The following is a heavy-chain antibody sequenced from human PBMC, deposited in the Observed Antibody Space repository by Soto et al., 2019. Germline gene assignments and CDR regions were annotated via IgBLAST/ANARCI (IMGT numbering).Heavy chain of an antibody. CDR2: IYYSGST. CDR1: GGSISSGGYY. CDR3: ARASGSYPDY. D-gene: IGHD1-26*01. V-gene: IGHV4-31*03. Sequence: SETLSLTCTVSGGSISSGGYYWSWIRQNPGKGLEWIGYIYYSGSTYYNPSLKSRVTISVDTSKNQFSLKLSSVTAADTAVYYCARASGSYPDYWGQGTLVTVSS. J-gene: IGHJ4*02.